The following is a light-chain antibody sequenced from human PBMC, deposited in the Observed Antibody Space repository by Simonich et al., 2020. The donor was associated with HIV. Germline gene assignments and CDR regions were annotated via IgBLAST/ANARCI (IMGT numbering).Light chain of an antibody. CDR3: QQYNNWPRT. CDR2: GAS. Sequence: EIVMTQSPATLSVSPGERATLSCRARQSVSSNLAWYQQKPGQAPRLLIYGASSRATGIPDRFSGSGSGTEFTLTISIRQSEDFAVYYCQQYNNWPRTFGQGTKVEIK. J-gene: IGKJ1*01. CDR1: QSVSSN. V-gene: IGKV3D-15*03.